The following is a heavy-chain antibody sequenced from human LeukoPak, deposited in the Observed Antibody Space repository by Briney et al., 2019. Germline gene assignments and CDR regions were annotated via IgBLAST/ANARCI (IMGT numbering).Heavy chain of an antibody. Sequence: GGSLRLSCAASGFTFRLYWMHWVRQAPGKGLEWVAIISYDGNIKFYGDSVKGRFTISRDNSKNTLFLQMNSLGAEDTAVYYCAKRRQAGGCFDYWGQGTLVTVSS. CDR2: ISYDGNIK. V-gene: IGHV3-30*18. J-gene: IGHJ4*02. D-gene: IGHD1-14*01. CDR1: GFTFRLYW. CDR3: AKRRQAGGCFDY.